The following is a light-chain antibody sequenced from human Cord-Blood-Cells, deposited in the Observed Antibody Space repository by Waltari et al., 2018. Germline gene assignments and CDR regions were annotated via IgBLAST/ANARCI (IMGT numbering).Light chain of an antibody. CDR3: SSYTSSSTLV. CDR1: SSDGGGYNY. CDR2: DVS. Sequence: QSALTQPASVPGSPGQSITISCTGTSSDGGGYNYVSWYQQHPGKAPKLMIYDVSNRPSGVSNRFSGSKSGNTASLTISGLQAEDEADYYCSSYTSSSTLVFGTGTKVTVL. J-gene: IGLJ1*01. V-gene: IGLV2-14*01.